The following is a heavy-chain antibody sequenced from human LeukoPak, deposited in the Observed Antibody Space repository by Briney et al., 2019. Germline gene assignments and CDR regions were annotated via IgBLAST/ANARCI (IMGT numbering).Heavy chain of an antibody. CDR2: IYYTGST. CDR3: ARVYQSAEYYFDY. CDR1: AGSIDSYY. D-gene: IGHD2-2*01. J-gene: IGHJ4*02. Sequence: SETLSLTCTVSAGSIDSYYWRWIRQPPGKGMEWIGYIYYTGSTEYHPSLKSRVTISLDTSKNQFSLKLTSVTAADTAVYYCARVYQSAEYYFDYWGQGNLVSVSS. V-gene: IGHV4-59*01.